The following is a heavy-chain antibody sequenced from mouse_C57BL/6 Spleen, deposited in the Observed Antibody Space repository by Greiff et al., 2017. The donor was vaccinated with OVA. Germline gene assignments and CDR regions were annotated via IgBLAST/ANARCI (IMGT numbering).Heavy chain of an antibody. CDR2: IHPNSGST. CDR3: AREDSNYFDY. V-gene: IGHV1-64*01. D-gene: IGHD2-5*01. Sequence: QVQLQQPGAELVKPGASVKLSCKASGYTFTSYWMHWVKQRPGQGLEWIGMIHPNSGSTNYNEKFKSKATMTVDKSSSTAYMQLSSLTSEDSAVYYCAREDSNYFDYWGQGTTLTVSS. CDR1: GYTFTSYW. J-gene: IGHJ2*01.